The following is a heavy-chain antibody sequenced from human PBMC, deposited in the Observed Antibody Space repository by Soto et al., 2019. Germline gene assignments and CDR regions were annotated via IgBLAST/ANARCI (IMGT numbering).Heavy chain of an antibody. CDR2: ISSSSSYT. Sequence: GGSLRLSCAASGFIFRSYSMNWVRQAPGRGMEWVSYISSSSSYTNYADSVKGRFTISRDNAKNSLYLQMNSLRAEDTAVYYCARVTLLYYYDSSGYYDYWGQGTLVTVSS. CDR1: GFIFRSYS. J-gene: IGHJ4*02. V-gene: IGHV3-21*05. D-gene: IGHD3-22*01. CDR3: ARVTLLYYYDSSGYYDY.